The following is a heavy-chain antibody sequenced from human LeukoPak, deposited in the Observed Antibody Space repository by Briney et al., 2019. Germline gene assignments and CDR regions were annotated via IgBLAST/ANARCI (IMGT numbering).Heavy chain of an antibody. CDR1: GFTFSSYS. D-gene: IGHD6-13*01. Sequence: GGSLRLSCAASGFTFSSYSMSWIRQAPGKGLEWVSYISSSGSTIYYADSVKGRFTISRDNAKNSLYLQMNSLRAEDTAVYYCARDFGSSWYDSFDPWGQGTLVTVSS. CDR2: ISSSGSTI. J-gene: IGHJ5*02. CDR3: ARDFGSSWYDSFDP. V-gene: IGHV3-48*04.